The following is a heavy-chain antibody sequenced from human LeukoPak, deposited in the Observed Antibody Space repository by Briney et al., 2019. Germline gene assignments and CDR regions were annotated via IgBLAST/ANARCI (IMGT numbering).Heavy chain of an antibody. J-gene: IGHJ4*02. Sequence: PSETLSLTCTVSGGSISSSSYYWGWIRQPPGKGLEWIGSIYYSGSTYYNPSLKSRVTISVDTSKNQFSLKLSSVTAADTAVYYCARSTVNLFDYWGQGTLVTVSS. CDR3: ARSTVNLFDY. D-gene: IGHD4-11*01. V-gene: IGHV4-39*07. CDR2: IYYSGST. CDR1: GGSISSSSYY.